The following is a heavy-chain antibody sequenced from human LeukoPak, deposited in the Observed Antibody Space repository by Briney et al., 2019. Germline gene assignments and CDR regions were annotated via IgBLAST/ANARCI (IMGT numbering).Heavy chain of an antibody. Sequence: ASVKVSCKASGYTFTSYGISWVRQAPGQGLEWMGWISAYNGNTNYAQKLQGRVTMTTGTSTSTAYMELRSLRSDDTAVYYCARDEGYDSSGFPSDYWGQGTLVTVSS. CDR1: GYTFTSYG. CDR2: ISAYNGNT. V-gene: IGHV1-18*01. J-gene: IGHJ4*02. D-gene: IGHD3-22*01. CDR3: ARDEGYDSSGFPSDY.